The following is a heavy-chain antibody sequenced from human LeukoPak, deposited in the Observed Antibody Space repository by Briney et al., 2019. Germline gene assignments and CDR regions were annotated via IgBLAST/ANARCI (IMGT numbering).Heavy chain of an antibody. J-gene: IGHJ4*02. V-gene: IGHV3-30*04. CDR2: ISYDGSNK. CDR1: GFTFSSYA. Sequence: GGSLRLSCAASGFTFSSYAMHWVRQAPGKGLEWVAVISYDGSNKYYADSVKGRFTISRDNSKNTLYLQMNSLRAEDTAVYYCAKGGSGYYQGDYWGQGTLVTVSS. D-gene: IGHD3-22*01. CDR3: AKGGSGYYQGDY.